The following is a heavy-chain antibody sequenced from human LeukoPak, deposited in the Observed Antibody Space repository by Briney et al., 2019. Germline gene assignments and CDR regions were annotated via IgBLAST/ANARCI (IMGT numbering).Heavy chain of an antibody. CDR1: GGSFSGYY. CDR3: AREVGDTAMVTHFDY. CDR2: INHSGST. V-gene: IGHV4-34*01. Sequence: SETLSLTCAVYGGSFSGYYWSWIPQPPGKGLEWIGEINHSGSTNYNPSLKSRVTISVDTSKNQFSLKLSSVTAADTAVYYCAREVGDTAMVTHFDYWGQGTLVTVSS. D-gene: IGHD5-18*01. J-gene: IGHJ4*02.